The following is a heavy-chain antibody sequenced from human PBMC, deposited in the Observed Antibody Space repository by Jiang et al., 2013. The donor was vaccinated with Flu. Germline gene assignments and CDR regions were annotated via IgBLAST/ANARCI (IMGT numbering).Heavy chain of an antibody. J-gene: IGHJ3*02. D-gene: IGHD3-16*02. CDR3: ARYRRNAFDI. V-gene: IGHV5-51*01. CDR2: IYPGDSDT. Sequence: LEWMGIIYPGDSDTRYSPSFQGQVTISADKSISTAYLQWSSLKASDTAMYYCARYRRNAFDIWGQGTMVTVSS.